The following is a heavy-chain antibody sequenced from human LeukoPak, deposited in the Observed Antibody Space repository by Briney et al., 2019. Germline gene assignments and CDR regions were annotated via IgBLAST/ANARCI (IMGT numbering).Heavy chain of an antibody. Sequence: ASVKVSCKVSGYTLTELSMHWVRQAPGKGLEWMGGFDPEDGETIYAQKFQGRVTMTEDTSTDTAYMELSSLRSEDTAVYYCATYGHSRGWNGGWFDPGGQGTLVTVSS. CDR3: ATYGHSRGWNGGWFDP. CDR2: FDPEDGET. J-gene: IGHJ5*02. V-gene: IGHV1-24*01. D-gene: IGHD6-19*01. CDR1: GYTLTELS.